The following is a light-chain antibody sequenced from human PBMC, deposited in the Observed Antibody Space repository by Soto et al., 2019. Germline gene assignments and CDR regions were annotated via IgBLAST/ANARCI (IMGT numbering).Light chain of an antibody. V-gene: IGKV3-20*01. CDR3: QQYGRSPST. CDR1: QSVSSSY. J-gene: IGKJ4*01. Sequence: EIVLTQSPGTLSWSPGERATLSCRASQSVSSSYLAWYQQKPGQAPRLLIYGASSRATGIPDRFSGSGSGTDFTLTISRLEPEDFAVYYCQQYGRSPSTFGGGTKVEIK. CDR2: GAS.